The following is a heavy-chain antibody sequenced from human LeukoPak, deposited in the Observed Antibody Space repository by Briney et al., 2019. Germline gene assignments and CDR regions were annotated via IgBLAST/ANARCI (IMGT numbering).Heavy chain of an antibody. D-gene: IGHD3-10*01. CDR2: INHSGST. CDR1: GGSFSGYY. J-gene: IGHJ4*02. CDR3: ARRRATMVRGAPYYFDY. V-gene: IGHV4-34*01. Sequence: SETLSLTCAVYGGSFSGYYWSWIRQPPGKGLEWIGEINHSGSTNYNPSLKSRVPISVDTSKNQFSLKLSSVTAADTAVYYCARRRATMVRGAPYYFDYWGQGTLVTVSS.